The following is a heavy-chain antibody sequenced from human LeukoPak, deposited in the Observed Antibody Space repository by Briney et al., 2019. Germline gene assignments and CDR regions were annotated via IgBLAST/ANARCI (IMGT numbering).Heavy chain of an antibody. CDR2: IIPILGIA. Sequence: SVKVSCKASGGTFSSYAISWVRQAPGQGLEWMGRIIPILGIANYAQKFQGRVTITADKSTSTAYMELSSLRSEDTAVYYCARDIEEINWFDPWGQGTLVTVSS. CDR1: GGTFSSYA. J-gene: IGHJ5*02. D-gene: IGHD2-15*01. CDR3: ARDIEEINWFDP. V-gene: IGHV1-69*04.